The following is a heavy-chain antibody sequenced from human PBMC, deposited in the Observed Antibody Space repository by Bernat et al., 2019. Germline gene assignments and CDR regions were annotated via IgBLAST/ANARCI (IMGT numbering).Heavy chain of an antibody. Sequence: EVQLVESGGGLVQPGGSLTLSCAASGFTFRSSWMRWIRQAPGKGLEWVANIKQDGTEIYYVDAVKGRLTISRDNARNSLYLQMNSLRAEDTAVYYCVKDSDYWGQGTLVTVSS. V-gene: IGHV3-7*03. CDR3: VKDSDY. CDR2: IKQDGTEI. J-gene: IGHJ4*02. CDR1: GFTFRSSW.